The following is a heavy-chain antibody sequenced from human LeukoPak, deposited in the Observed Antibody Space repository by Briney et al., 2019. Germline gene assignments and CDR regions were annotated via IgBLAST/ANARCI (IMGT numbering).Heavy chain of an antibody. CDR1: GFTFSSYS. D-gene: IGHD2-15*01. Sequence: GGSLRLSCAASGFTFSSYSMNWVRQAPGKGLEWVSSISSSSSYIYYADSVKGRFTISRDNAKNSLYLQMNSLRAEDTAVYYCASSGYCSGGSCYRFDYWGQGTLVTVSS. CDR3: ASSGYCSGGSCYRFDY. V-gene: IGHV3-21*04. J-gene: IGHJ4*02. CDR2: ISSSSSYI.